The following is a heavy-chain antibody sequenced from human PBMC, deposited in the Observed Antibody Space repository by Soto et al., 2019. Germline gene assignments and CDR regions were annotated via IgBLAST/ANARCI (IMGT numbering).Heavy chain of an antibody. CDR1: GYTFTGYY. Sequence: ASVKVSCKASGYTFTGYYMHWVRQAPGQGLEWMGWINPNSGGTNYAQKFQGRVTMTRDTSISTAYMELGRLRSDDTAVYYCARDDSSSWYAATGNFDYWGQGTLVTVSS. CDR3: ARDDSSSWYAATGNFDY. CDR2: INPNSGGT. D-gene: IGHD6-13*01. V-gene: IGHV1-2*02. J-gene: IGHJ4*02.